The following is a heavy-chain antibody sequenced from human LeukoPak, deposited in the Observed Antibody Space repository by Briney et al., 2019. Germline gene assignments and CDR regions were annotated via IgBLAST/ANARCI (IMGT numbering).Heavy chain of an antibody. CDR2: IYSAGST. CDR3: ARRSTYYYASSGYYHPFDY. D-gene: IGHD3-22*01. CDR1: GDSISSSSYY. J-gene: IGHJ4*02. V-gene: IGHV4-39*01. Sequence: PSETLSLTCTVSGDSISSSSYYWGWIRQPPGKGLEWIGGIYSAGSTYYNPSLKSRLTISVDTSMNQFSLNLTSVTAADTAVYYCARRSTYYYASSGYYHPFDYWGQGTLVTVSS.